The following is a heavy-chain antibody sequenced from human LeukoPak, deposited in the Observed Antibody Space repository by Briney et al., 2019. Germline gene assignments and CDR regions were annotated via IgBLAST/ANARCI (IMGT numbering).Heavy chain of an antibody. Sequence: ASVKVSCKASGYTFTSYDINWVRQATGQGLEWMGWMNPNSGNTGYAQKFQGRVTTTRNTSISTAYMELSSLRSEDTAVYYCARRRGVYYAFDIWGQGTMVTVSS. J-gene: IGHJ3*02. CDR2: MNPNSGNT. CDR3: ARRRGVYYAFDI. V-gene: IGHV1-8*01. D-gene: IGHD3-10*01. CDR1: GYTFTSYD.